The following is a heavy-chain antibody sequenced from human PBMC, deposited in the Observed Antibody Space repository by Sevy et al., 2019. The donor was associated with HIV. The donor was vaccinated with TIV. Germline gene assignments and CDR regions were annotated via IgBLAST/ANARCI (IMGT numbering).Heavy chain of an antibody. V-gene: IGHV4-59*01. CDR3: ARGGGVGYYGLGSSFDY. D-gene: IGHD3-10*01. J-gene: IGHJ4*02. Sequence: SETLSLTCTVSGGSISSYYWSWIRQPPGKGLEWIGYIYYSGSTNYNPSLKSRVTISVDTSKNQFSLKLSSVTAADTAVYYCARGGGVGYYGLGSSFDYWGQGTLVTVSS. CDR1: GGSISSYY. CDR2: IYYSGST.